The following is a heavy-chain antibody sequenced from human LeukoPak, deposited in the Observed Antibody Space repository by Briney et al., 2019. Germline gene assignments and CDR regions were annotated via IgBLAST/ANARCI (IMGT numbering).Heavy chain of an antibody. CDR3: ARDPLPYSSGWYKVDY. J-gene: IGHJ4*02. V-gene: IGHV3-21*01. CDR2: ISSSSSYI. D-gene: IGHD6-19*01. CDR1: GFTFSSYS. Sequence: GGSLRLSCAASGFTFSSYSMNWVRQAPGKGLEWVSSISSSSSYIYYADSVKGRFTISRDNAKSSLYLQMNSLRAEDTAVYYCARDPLPYSSGWYKVDYWGQGTLVTVSS.